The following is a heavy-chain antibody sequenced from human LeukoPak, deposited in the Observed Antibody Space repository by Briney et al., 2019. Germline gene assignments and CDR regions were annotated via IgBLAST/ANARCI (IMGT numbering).Heavy chain of an antibody. Sequence: ASVKVSCKASGGTFSSYAISWVRQAPGQGLEWMGGIIPIFGTANYAQKFQGRVTITADESTSTAYMELSSLRSEDTAVYYCASYHLRPYNWFDPWGQGTLVTVSS. D-gene: IGHD2-2*01. CDR2: IIPIFGTA. J-gene: IGHJ5*02. CDR1: GGTFSSYA. V-gene: IGHV1-69*01. CDR3: ASYHLRPYNWFDP.